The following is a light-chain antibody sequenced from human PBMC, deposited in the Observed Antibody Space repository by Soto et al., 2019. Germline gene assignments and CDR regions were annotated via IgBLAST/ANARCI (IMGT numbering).Light chain of an antibody. CDR1: QSITSY. J-gene: IGKJ4*01. CDR3: QQYHKWPPVT. Sequence: DIRMTQSPSSLSASVGDRVTITCRASQSITSYLNWYQQKPGKAPKRLIYTASRLDSGVPSRFSGSGSGTDFALTIIRRQPADFAVYYCQQYHKWPPVTFGGGTRVE. V-gene: IGKV1-39*01. CDR2: TAS.